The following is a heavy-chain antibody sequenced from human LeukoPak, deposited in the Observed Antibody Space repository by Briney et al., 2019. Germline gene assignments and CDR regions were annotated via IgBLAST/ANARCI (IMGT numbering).Heavy chain of an antibody. J-gene: IGHJ4*02. V-gene: IGHV3-74*01. Sequence: GGSLRLSCAASGFIFSLYCMHWVRQAPGKGPMWVSRICPDXTXISXAXSVKARFTTSRDNAKNTVYLQMNGLREEDTAVYYCVRDFRSADYWGQGTLVTVSS. CDR3: VRDFRSADY. CDR1: GFIFSLYC. CDR2: ICPDXTXI.